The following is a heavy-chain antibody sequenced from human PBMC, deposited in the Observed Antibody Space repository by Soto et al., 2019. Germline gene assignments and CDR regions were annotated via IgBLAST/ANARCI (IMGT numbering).Heavy chain of an antibody. Sequence: QVQLVQSGAEVKKPGSSVKVSCKASGNTDTNYVISWVRQAPGQGLEWMGGIFPKFGTTYSAQKLQDRLTITADESTSTVYMQLSSLRLDDTAVYYCEAEMTFGKLSVVWGQGTTVTVSS. D-gene: IGHD3-16*02. CDR2: IFPKFGTT. V-gene: IGHV1-69*01. J-gene: IGHJ6*02. CDR3: EAEMTFGKLSVV. CDR1: GNTDTNYV.